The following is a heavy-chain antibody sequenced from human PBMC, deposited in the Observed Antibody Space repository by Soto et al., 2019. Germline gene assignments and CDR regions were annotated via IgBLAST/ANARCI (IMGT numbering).Heavy chain of an antibody. Sequence: QAQLVQSGAEAKQPGASVRVSCKASGYTFTDFALHWVRQAPGQGLEWMGWINVGNGNTGYSRKFQGRVTTDRDKSATTAYIEVTSLTSEDTAIYYCAREGAHYAPFDLWGQGTLVTVSS. V-gene: IGHV1-3*01. CDR2: INVGNGNT. J-gene: IGHJ4*02. D-gene: IGHD3-16*01. CDR1: GYTFTDFA. CDR3: AREGAHYAPFDL.